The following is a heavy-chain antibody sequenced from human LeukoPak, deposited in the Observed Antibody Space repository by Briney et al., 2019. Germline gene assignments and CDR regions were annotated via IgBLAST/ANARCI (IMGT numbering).Heavy chain of an antibody. D-gene: IGHD3-10*01. CDR1: GYTLTELS. CDR2: FDPEDGET. Sequence: ASVTVSCKVSGYTLTELSMHWVRQAPGKGGEGMGGFDPEDGETIYAQKFQCRLTMTEDTSTDTAYMELSSLRSEDTAVYYCATVSIGITMVRGVKPQRDWWFDPWGQGTLVTVSS. CDR3: ATVSIGITMVRGVKPQRDWWFDP. J-gene: IGHJ5*02. V-gene: IGHV1-24*01.